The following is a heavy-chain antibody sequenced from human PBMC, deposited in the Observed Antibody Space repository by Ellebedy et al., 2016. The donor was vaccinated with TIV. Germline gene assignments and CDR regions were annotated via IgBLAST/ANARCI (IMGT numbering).Heavy chain of an antibody. Sequence: SETLSLTCSVSGASISHAGHFWGCVRQHPGKKWEWIVYFSYNEKTYYNPSLKSRASISVDTSKSQFSLQLSSVTAADTAVYYCARQTTVGLGDYWGQGTLVTVSS. CDR2: FSYNEKT. J-gene: IGHJ4*02. V-gene: IGHV4-31*03. D-gene: IGHD4-11*01. CDR3: ARQTTVGLGDY. CDR1: GASISHAGHF.